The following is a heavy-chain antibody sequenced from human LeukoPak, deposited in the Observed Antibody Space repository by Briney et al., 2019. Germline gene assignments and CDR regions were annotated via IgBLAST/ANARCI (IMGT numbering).Heavy chain of an antibody. J-gene: IGHJ4*02. D-gene: IGHD3-10*01. CDR2: IYHSGST. CDR3: AQTGYGSGSYYPRFDY. CDR1: GYSISSGYY. Sequence: PSETLSLTCTVSGYSISSGYYWGWIRQPPGKGQEWIGSIYHSGSTYYNPSLKSRVTISVDTSKNQFSLKLSSVTAADTAVYYCAQTGYGSGSYYPRFDYWGQGTLVTVSS. V-gene: IGHV4-38-2*02.